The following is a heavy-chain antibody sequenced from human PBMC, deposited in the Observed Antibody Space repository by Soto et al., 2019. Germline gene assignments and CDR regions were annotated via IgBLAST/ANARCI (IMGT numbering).Heavy chain of an antibody. CDR2: FYYSGST. Sequence: PSETLSLTCTVSGGSISSGGYYWSWIRQHPGRGLEWIVYFYYSGSTYYNPSLKSRVTISVDTSKNQFSLKLSSLTAADTAVYYCARGRYCSSTSCYSPRWFDPWGQGTLVTVSS. D-gene: IGHD2-2*01. CDR1: GGSISSGGYY. CDR3: ARGRYCSSTSCYSPRWFDP. V-gene: IGHV4-31*03. J-gene: IGHJ5*02.